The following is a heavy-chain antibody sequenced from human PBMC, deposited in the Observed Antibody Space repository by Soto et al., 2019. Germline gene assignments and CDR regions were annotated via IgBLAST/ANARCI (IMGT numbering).Heavy chain of an antibody. Sequence: SETVSLTCTVSGGSISSGGYYWSWIRHHPGKGLEWIGYIYYSVSTYYNPSLKSRVTISVDTSKNQFSLKLSSVTAADTAVYYCARAGGGNWSEHWGQGTMVTVSA. CDR1: GGSISSGGYY. V-gene: IGHV4-31*03. J-gene: IGHJ5*02. D-gene: IGHD3-16*01. CDR2: IYYSVST. CDR3: ARAGGGNWSEH.